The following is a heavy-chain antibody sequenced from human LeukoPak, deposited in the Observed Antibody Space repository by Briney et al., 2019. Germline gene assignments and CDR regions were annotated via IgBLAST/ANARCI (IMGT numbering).Heavy chain of an antibody. CDR2: IYPGDSDT. CDR1: GYGFTDYS. Sequence: GESLKISCKASGYGFTDYSIAWVRQMSGRGLEWMGIIYPGDSDTRYSPSFQGQVITCADTSISNAYLQWSSLRASDTAMYYCARLPPNYFSSGVYSWVDPWGQGTLVTVSS. CDR3: ARLPPNYFSSGVYSWVDP. J-gene: IGHJ5*02. D-gene: IGHD3-10*01. V-gene: IGHV5-51*01.